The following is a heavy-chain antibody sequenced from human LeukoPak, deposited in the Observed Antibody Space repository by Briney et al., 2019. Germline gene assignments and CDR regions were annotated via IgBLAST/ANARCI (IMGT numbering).Heavy chain of an antibody. CDR2: ISSSRSYI. J-gene: IGHJ6*03. Sequence: PGGSLRLSCAASGFTFSSYSMNWVRQAPGKGLEWVSFISSSRSYIYYADSVKGRFTISRDNAKNSLHLQMNSLRAEDTALYYCAKERVYGYYMDVWGKGTTVTVSS. CDR3: AKERVYGYYMDV. D-gene: IGHD2-8*01. V-gene: IGHV3-21*04. CDR1: GFTFSSYS.